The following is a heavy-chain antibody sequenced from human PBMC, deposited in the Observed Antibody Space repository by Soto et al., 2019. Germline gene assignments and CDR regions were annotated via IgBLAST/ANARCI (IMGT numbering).Heavy chain of an antibody. CDR3: TAGGGLPRFY. V-gene: IGHV4-59*04. CDR1: GGSIGNSY. D-gene: IGHD5-12*01. J-gene: IGHJ4*02. CDR2: IYHSGST. Sequence: PSETLSLTCTVSGGSIGNSYWSWIRQPPGKGLEWIGYIYHSGSTYYNPSLKSRVTISVDRSKNQFSLKLSSVTAADTAVYYCTAGGGLPRFYWGQGTLVTVSS.